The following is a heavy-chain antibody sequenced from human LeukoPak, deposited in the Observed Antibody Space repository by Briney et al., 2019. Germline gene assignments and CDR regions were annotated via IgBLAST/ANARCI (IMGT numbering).Heavy chain of an antibody. D-gene: IGHD6-13*01. CDR2: IKQDGSER. J-gene: IGHJ4*02. Sequence: GGSLRLSCTTSGFTFSDYWMHWVRQAPGRGLEWVTNIKQDGSERYYVDSVKGRFTITRDNAKNSLSLQMNSLRAEDTAVYYCVRAIAAAASYWGQGTLVTVSS. V-gene: IGHV3-7*01. CDR3: VRAIAAAASY. CDR1: GFTFSDYW.